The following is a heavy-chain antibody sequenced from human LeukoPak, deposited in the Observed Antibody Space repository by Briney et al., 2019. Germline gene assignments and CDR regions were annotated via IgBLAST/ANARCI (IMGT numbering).Heavy chain of an antibody. D-gene: IGHD4-11*01. V-gene: IGHV4-38-2*02. J-gene: IGHJ6*03. CDR3: ARHVGNLVPVTTPGYYYMDD. CDR1: GYSISSGYA. Sequence: TAHTESLTRTVSGYSISSGYAWGSIRQPPGRGLERLGIIYLSGSTYYNPSLKSRGTISVDTSKNQFSLKLSSVTAADTAVYYCARHVGNLVPVTTPGYYYMDDWGKGTTVTVSS. CDR2: IYLSGST.